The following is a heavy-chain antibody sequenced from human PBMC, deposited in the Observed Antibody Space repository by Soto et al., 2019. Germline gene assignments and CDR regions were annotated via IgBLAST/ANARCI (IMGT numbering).Heavy chain of an antibody. D-gene: IGHD3-22*01. CDR2: INHSGST. V-gene: IGHV4-34*01. CDR3: ARFSKYYDSSGYYRSSRGLDY. J-gene: IGHJ4*02. CDR1: GGSISNGAYY. Sequence: SETLSLTCTVSGGSISNGAYYWSWIRQPPGKGLEWIGEINHSGSTNYNPSLKSRVTISVDTSKNQFSLKLSSVTAADTAVYYCARFSKYYDSSGYYRSSRGLDYWGQGTLVTVSS.